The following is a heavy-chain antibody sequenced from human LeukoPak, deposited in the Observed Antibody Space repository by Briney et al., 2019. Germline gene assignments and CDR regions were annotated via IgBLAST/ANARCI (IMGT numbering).Heavy chain of an antibody. V-gene: IGHV1-3*01. CDR2: INAGNGDT. Sequence: ASVKVSCKASEYPFSRSVIHWVRQAPGQRLEWMGWINAGNGDTEYSQNFQGRVTITRDTSASTAYMELSSLRSEDTSVYYCATISRGIAVNHDAFDVWGQGTMVTVSS. CDR1: EYPFSRSV. CDR3: ATISRGIAVNHDAFDV. D-gene: IGHD6-19*01. J-gene: IGHJ3*01.